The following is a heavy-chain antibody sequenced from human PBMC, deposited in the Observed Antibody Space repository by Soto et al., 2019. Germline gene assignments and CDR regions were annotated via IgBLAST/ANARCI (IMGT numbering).Heavy chain of an antibody. V-gene: IGHV4-30-4*01. Sequence: SETLSLTCTVSGGSINNGDYYWSWIRQPPEKGLEWIGYIYYSGSTYYNPSLKSRVTISIDTSMNQFSLNLNSVTAADTAVYYCARGLTYYDFWSGYPGDYWGQGTLVTVSS. CDR3: ARGLTYYDFWSGYPGDY. CDR2: IYYSGST. D-gene: IGHD3-3*01. CDR1: GGSINNGDYY. J-gene: IGHJ4*02.